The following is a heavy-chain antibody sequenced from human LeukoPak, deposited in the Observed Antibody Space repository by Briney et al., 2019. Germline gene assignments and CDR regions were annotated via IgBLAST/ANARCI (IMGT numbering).Heavy chain of an antibody. J-gene: IGHJ5*02. Sequence: QPSETLSLTCAVSGGSISSGGYSWRWIRQPPGKGLEWIGYIYHSGSTYYNPSLKSRVTISVDRSKNQFSLKLSSVTAADTAVYYCARGPLGKFDPWGQGTLVTVSS. CDR3: ARGPLGKFDP. CDR1: GGSISSGGYS. V-gene: IGHV4-30-2*01. CDR2: IYHSGST.